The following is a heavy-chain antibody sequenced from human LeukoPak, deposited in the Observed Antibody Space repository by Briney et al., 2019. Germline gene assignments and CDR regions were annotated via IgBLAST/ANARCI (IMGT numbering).Heavy chain of an antibody. Sequence: GGSLRLSCAASGLTFSSYAMHWVRQAPGKGLEWVAVISYDGSNKYYADSVKGRSTISRDNSKNTLYLQMNSLRAEDTAVYYCARDPRYSSGWYLDYWGQGTLVTVSS. J-gene: IGHJ4*02. CDR3: ARDPRYSSGWYLDY. CDR1: GLTFSSYA. CDR2: ISYDGSNK. D-gene: IGHD6-19*01. V-gene: IGHV3-30-3*01.